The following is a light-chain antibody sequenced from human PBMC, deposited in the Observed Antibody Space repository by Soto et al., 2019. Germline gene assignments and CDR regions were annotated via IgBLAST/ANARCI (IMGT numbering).Light chain of an antibody. Sequence: DIQMTQSPSSLSASVGDRVTITCRASQGISNNLDWFQQRPGKAPRSLIYAASSLQSGVPSRFRGSGSGTYFTLTISSLQPEDFATCYCQQYSSYPRTFGQGTRVEI. V-gene: IGKV1-16*01. CDR1: QGISNN. J-gene: IGKJ1*01. CDR3: QQYSSYPRT. CDR2: AAS.